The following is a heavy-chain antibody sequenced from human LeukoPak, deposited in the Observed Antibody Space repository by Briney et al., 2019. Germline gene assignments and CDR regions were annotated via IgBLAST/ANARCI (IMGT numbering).Heavy chain of an antibody. CDR3: ARTLATDGYCSGGSCPRGNWFDP. CDR1: GFTFSSYA. Sequence: GGSLRLSCAASGFTFSSYAMNWVRQAPGKGLEWVSIISGSGTNTYYADSVKGRFTISRDNAKNSLYLQMNSLRAEDTAVYYCARTLATDGYCSGGSCPRGNWFDPWGQGTLVTVSS. CDR2: ISGSGTNT. D-gene: IGHD2-15*01. V-gene: IGHV3-21*05. J-gene: IGHJ5*02.